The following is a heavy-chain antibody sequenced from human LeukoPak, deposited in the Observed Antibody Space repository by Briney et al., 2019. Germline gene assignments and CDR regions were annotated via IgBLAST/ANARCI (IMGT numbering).Heavy chain of an antibody. V-gene: IGHV4-4*09. CDR3: ARHGARIHLWLDY. D-gene: IGHD5-18*01. J-gene: IGHJ4*02. CDR1: GGSISSYY. CDR2: IQPSGNT. Sequence: PSETLSLTCTVSGGSISSYYWSWIRQPPGKTLEWIGYIQPSGNTDYNPSLKSRVTISVGTSKNQFSLNLTSVTAADTAVYYCARHGARIHLWLDYWGQGTLVTVSS.